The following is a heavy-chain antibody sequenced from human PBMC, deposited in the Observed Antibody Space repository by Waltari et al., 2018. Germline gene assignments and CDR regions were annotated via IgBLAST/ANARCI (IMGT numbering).Heavy chain of an antibody. Sequence: QLQLQESGPRLVKPSETLSLTCSVSGGSISTSSYYWGWIRQSPGKTLEWIGSVYYTGNTYYAPSLKSGVSISRDESENQFSLKRTSVTAADTATDFCAGRWGGRLGPTKERPPFDYWGQGILVTGSS. CDR2: VYYTGNT. CDR3: AGRWGGRLGPTKERPPFDY. CDR1: GGSISTSSYY. V-gene: IGHV4-39*01. D-gene: IGHD1-26*01. J-gene: IGHJ4*02.